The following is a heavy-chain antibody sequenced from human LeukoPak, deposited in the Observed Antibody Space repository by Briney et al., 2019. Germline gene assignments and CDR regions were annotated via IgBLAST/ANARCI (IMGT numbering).Heavy chain of an antibody. D-gene: IGHD3-22*01. CDR2: ISYDGSNK. V-gene: IGHV3-30*18. CDR1: GFTFSSYG. J-gene: IGHJ4*02. CDR3: AKDSGTLYYYDSSGYPDY. Sequence: PGGSLRLSCAASGFTFSSYGMHWVRQAPGKGLEWVAVISYDGSNKYYADSVKGRFTISRDNSKNTLYLQMNSLRAEDTAVYYCAKDSGTLYYYDSSGYPDYWGQGTLVTVSS.